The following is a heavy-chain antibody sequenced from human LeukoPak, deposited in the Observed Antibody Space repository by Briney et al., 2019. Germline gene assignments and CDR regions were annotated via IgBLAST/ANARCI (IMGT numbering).Heavy chain of an antibody. Sequence: GGSLRLSCAASGFTFRNYWMSWVRQAPGKGLEWVANIKQDGSEKYYVGSVKGRFTISRDSAKNSLYLQMNSLRAEDTAVYFCARDKSYGDSSDYWGQGTLVTVSS. CDR3: ARDKSYGDSSDY. J-gene: IGHJ4*02. CDR2: IKQDGSEK. CDR1: GFTFRNYW. D-gene: IGHD4-17*01. V-gene: IGHV3-7*01.